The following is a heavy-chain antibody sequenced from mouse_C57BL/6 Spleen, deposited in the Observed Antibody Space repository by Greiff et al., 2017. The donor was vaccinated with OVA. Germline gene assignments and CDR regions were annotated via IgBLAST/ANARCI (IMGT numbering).Heavy chain of an antibody. Sequence: QVQLQQPGTELVKPGASVKLSCKASGYTFTSYWMHWVKQRPGQGLEWIGNINPSNGGTTYNEKFKSKATLTVDKSSSTAYMQLSSLTSEDSAVYYCARTAYYYGSTYYAMDYWGQGTSVTVSS. CDR3: ARTAYYYGSTYYAMDY. D-gene: IGHD1-1*01. CDR2: INPSNGGT. V-gene: IGHV1-53*01. J-gene: IGHJ4*01. CDR1: GYTFTSYW.